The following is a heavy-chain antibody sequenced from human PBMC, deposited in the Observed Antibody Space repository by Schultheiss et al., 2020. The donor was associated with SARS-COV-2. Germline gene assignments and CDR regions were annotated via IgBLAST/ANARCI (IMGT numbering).Heavy chain of an antibody. CDR2: IYTSGST. J-gene: IGHJ5*02. D-gene: IGHD6-19*01. CDR1: GGSVSSGSYY. V-gene: IGHV4-61*02. CDR3: ARDKSSGKYNWFDP. Sequence: SETLSLTCTVSGGSVSSGSYYWSWIRQPPGKGLEWIGRIYTSGSTNYNPSLKSRVTISVDTSKNQFSLKLSSVTAADTAVYYCARDKSSGKYNWFDPWGQGTLVTVSS.